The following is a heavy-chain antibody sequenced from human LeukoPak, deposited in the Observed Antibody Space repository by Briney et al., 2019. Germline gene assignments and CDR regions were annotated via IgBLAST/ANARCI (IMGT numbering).Heavy chain of an antibody. D-gene: IGHD5-12*01. J-gene: IGHJ4*02. Sequence: GGSLRLSCAASGFTFSSYWMSWLRQAPGKGLEWVAVISYDGSNKYYADSVKGRFTISRDNSKNTLYLQMNSLRAEDTAVYYCANLNSGYDFVYPPYDYWGQGTLVTVSS. V-gene: IGHV3-30*18. CDR1: GFTFSSYW. CDR2: ISYDGSNK. CDR3: ANLNSGYDFVYPPYDY.